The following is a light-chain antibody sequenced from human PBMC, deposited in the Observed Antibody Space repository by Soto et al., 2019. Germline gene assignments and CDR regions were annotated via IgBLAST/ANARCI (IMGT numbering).Light chain of an antibody. CDR3: GTWDSSLSAGYV. CDR1: SSNIGKNY. V-gene: IGLV1-51*01. Sequence: QSVLTQPPSVSAAPGQKVTISCSGSSSNIGKNYVSWYQQLPGTAPKLLLYDNNKRPSGIPDRFSGSKSGTSATLGITGLQAGDEADYYCGTWDSSLSAGYVFGTGTKVTVL. J-gene: IGLJ1*01. CDR2: DNN.